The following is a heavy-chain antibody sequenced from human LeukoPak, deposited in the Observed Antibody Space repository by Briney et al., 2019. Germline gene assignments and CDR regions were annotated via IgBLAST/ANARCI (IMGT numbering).Heavy chain of an antibody. D-gene: IGHD3-22*01. Sequence: VASVKVSCKASGGTFSSYAISWVRQAPGQGLEWMGGIIPIFGTANYAQKFQGRVTITADESTSTAYMELSSLRSEDTAVYYCARCYYDSSGYYSTWDRCYFEYWGHGTLVTVSS. J-gene: IGHJ4*01. V-gene: IGHV1-69*01. CDR3: ARCYYDSSGYYSTWDRCYFEY. CDR1: GGTFSSYA. CDR2: IIPIFGTA.